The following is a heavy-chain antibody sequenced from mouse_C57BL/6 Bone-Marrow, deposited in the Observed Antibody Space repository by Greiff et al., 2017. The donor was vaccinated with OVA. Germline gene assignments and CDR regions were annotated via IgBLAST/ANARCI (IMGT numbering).Heavy chain of an antibody. D-gene: IGHD1-1*01. CDR3: AKHGNYYGSSYYWYFDV. V-gene: IGHV2-9*01. J-gene: IGHJ1*03. Sequence: VKLMESGPGLVAPSQSLSITCTVSGFSLTSYGVDWVRQPPGKGLEWLGVIWGGGSTNYNSALMSRLSISKDNSKSQVFLKMNSVQTDDTAMYYCAKHGNYYGSSYYWYFDVWGTGTTVTVSS. CDR1: GFSLTSYG. CDR2: IWGGGST.